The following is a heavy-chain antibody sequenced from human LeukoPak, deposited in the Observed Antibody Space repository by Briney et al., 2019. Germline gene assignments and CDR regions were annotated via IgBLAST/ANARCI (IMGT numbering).Heavy chain of an antibody. Sequence: ASVKVSCKSSGYSFTSYGITWVRQAPGQGLEWLGWISASNGNTNYAQKLQGRVTMTSDTSTSTAYMDLRSLTPDDTAFYYCARYPLSYTGNWHYFFDYWGQGNLLTVSS. D-gene: IGHD1-7*01. CDR1: GYSFTSYG. CDR2: ISASNGNT. J-gene: IGHJ4*02. CDR3: ARYPLSYTGNWHYFFDY. V-gene: IGHV1-18*01.